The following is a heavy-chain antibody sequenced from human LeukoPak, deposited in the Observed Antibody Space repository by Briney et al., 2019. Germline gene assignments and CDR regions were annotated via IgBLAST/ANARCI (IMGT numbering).Heavy chain of an antibody. V-gene: IGHV3-23*01. CDR2: SGGTSGST. CDR3: ARERRYTNSWYSFDY. J-gene: IGHJ4*02. CDR1: GFTFSSYA. D-gene: IGHD6-13*01. Sequence: GGSLRLSCATSGFTFSSYAMSWVRQAPGKGLEWVSGSGGTSGSTIDADSVKGRFTISRDFSKNTLYLQMNSLRVEDTAVYYCARERRYTNSWYSFDYWGQGTLVTVSS.